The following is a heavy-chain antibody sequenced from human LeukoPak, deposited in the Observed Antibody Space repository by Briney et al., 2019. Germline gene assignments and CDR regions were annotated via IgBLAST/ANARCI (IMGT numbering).Heavy chain of an antibody. D-gene: IGHD3-22*01. CDR2: ISGSGGST. V-gene: IGHV3-23*01. J-gene: IGHJ4*02. Sequence: PGGSLRLSCAASGFTFSSYAMSWVRQAPGKGLESVSAISGSGGSTYYADSVKGRFTISRDNSKNTLYLQMNSLRAEDTAAYYCAKVTYYYDSSGYSAGTFDYWGQGTLVTVSS. CDR3: AKVTYYYDSSGYSAGTFDY. CDR1: GFTFSSYA.